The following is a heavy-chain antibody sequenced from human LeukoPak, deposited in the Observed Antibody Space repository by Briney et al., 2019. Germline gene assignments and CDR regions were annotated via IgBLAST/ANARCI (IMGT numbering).Heavy chain of an antibody. J-gene: IGHJ4*02. CDR1: GFTFGDYA. D-gene: IGHD3-22*01. CDR3: SRDYYDSTNYYNYFDY. V-gene: IGHV3-49*03. CDR2: IRSKAYGGTT. Sequence: GGSLRLSCTTSGFTFGDYAMSWFRQAPGKGLEWVGFIRSKAYGGTTEYAASVKGRFTISRDDSKSIAYLQMNSLKTEDTAVYYCSRDYYDSTNYYNYFDYWGQGTLVTVSS.